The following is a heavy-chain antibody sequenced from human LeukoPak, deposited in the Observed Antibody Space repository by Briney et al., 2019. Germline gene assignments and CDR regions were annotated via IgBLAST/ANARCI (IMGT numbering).Heavy chain of an antibody. D-gene: IGHD6-13*01. J-gene: IGHJ4*02. Sequence: GGSLRLSCAASGFTFSSYWMSWVRQAPGKGLEWVANMKYDGSEKYYVDSVKGRFTISRDNAKNSLYLQMNSLRAEDTAVYYCARDIEAAGLCLDYWGQGTLVTISS. V-gene: IGHV3-7*01. CDR2: MKYDGSEK. CDR3: ARDIEAAGLCLDY. CDR1: GFTFSSYW.